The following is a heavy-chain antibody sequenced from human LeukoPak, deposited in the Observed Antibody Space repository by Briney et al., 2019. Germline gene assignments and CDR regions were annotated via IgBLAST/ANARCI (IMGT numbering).Heavy chain of an antibody. CDR3: AKELGYCSSTSCSPFDY. D-gene: IGHD2-2*01. J-gene: IGHJ4*02. Sequence: GGSLRLSCAASGFTFSSYAMSWVRQAPGKGLEWVSAISGSGGSTYYADSVKGRFTISRDNSKNTLYLQMNSLRAEDTAVYYCAKELGYCSSTSCSPFDYWGQGTQVTVSS. CDR1: GFTFSSYA. V-gene: IGHV3-23*01. CDR2: ISGSGGST.